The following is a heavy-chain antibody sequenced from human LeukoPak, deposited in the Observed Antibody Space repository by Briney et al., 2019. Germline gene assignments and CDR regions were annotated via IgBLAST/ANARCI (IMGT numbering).Heavy chain of an antibody. D-gene: IGHD4-17*01. V-gene: IGHV3-33*01. CDR3: ARDRGDYGDYSDYFDS. CDR2: IWYDGSKK. Sequence: GGSLRLSCATVGSTFSSYGFHWVRQAPGKGLEWVAVIWYDGSKKYYADSVKGRFTISRDDSKNTVYLQMNSLRAEDTAMYYCARDRGDYGDYSDYFDSWGQGTLVTVSS. CDR1: GSTFSSYG. J-gene: IGHJ4*02.